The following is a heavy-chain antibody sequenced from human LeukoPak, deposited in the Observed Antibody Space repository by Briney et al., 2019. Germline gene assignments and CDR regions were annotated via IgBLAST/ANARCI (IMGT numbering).Heavy chain of an antibody. V-gene: IGHV1-3*03. Sequence: GASVKVSCKASGYTFTSYAMHWVRQAPGQRLEWMGWINAGNGNTKYSQEFQGRVTITRDTSASTAYMELSSLRSEDMAVYYCAREWDYYGSGTLGFDYWGQGTLVTVSS. J-gene: IGHJ4*02. CDR2: INAGNGNT. CDR3: AREWDYYGSGTLGFDY. CDR1: GYTFTSYA. D-gene: IGHD3-10*01.